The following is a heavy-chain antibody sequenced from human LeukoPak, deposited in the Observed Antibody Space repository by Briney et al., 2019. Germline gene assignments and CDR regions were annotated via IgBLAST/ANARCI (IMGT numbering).Heavy chain of an antibody. J-gene: IGHJ4*02. CDR1: GYSFTSYW. Sequence: GESLKISCKGSGYSFTSYWIGWVRQMPGKGLEWMGIIYPGDSDTRYSPSFQGQVTISADKSISTAYLQWSSLKASDTAMYYCARLEYSSSPSRSRVYHFDCWGQGTLVTVSS. CDR2: IYPGDSDT. V-gene: IGHV5-51*01. D-gene: IGHD6-6*01. CDR3: ARLEYSSSPSRSRVYHFDC.